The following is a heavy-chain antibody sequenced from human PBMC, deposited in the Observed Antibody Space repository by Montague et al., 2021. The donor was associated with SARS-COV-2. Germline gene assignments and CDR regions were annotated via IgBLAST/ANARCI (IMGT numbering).Heavy chain of an antibody. CDR1: GASVSSINW. Sequence: SETLSLTCAVSGASVSSINWWSWVRQPPGRGLEWIAEIHHTGIINFNPSHRSRGLISLDSSKNQFSLTLNSVTAADTATYYCASHPVFQQLYSWGQGTLVSVS. J-gene: IGHJ4*02. D-gene: IGHD6-13*01. V-gene: IGHV4-4*02. CDR3: ASHPVFQQLYS. CDR2: IHHTGII.